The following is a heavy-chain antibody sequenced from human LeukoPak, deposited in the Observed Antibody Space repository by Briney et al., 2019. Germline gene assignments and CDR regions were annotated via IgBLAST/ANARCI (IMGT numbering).Heavy chain of an antibody. V-gene: IGHV3-23*01. J-gene: IGHJ3*02. CDR3: AKDLPDSGYYGSGSYVASDI. CDR1: VFTFSSYA. D-gene: IGHD3-10*01. Sequence: GGSLRLSCAASVFTFSSYAMSWVRQAPGKGLEWASAISGSGGSTYYADSVKGRFTISRDNSKNTLYLQMNSLRAEDTAVYYCAKDLPDSGYYGSGSYVASDIWGQGTMVTVSS. CDR2: ISGSGGST.